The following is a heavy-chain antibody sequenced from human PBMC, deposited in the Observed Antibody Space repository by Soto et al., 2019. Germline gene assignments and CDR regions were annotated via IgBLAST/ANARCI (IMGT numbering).Heavy chain of an antibody. Sequence: PGGSLRLSCAASGFTFSSYGMHWVRQAPGKGLEWVAVISYDGSNKYYADSVKGRFTISRDNSKNTLYLQMNSLRAEDTAVYYCAKDQRVYNNIPDYWGQGTLVTVSS. CDR2: ISYDGSNK. CDR1: GFTFSSYG. V-gene: IGHV3-30*18. J-gene: IGHJ4*02. CDR3: AKDQRVYNNIPDY. D-gene: IGHD6-13*01.